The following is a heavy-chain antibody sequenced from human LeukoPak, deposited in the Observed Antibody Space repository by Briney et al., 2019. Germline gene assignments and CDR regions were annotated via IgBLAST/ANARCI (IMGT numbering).Heavy chain of an antibody. CDR3: ARGGGGHYYDSSGYYYFGYLQH. CDR2: IKQDGSEK. Sequence: QPGGSLRLSCAASGFTFSSYWMSWVRQAPGKGLEWVANIKQDGSEKCYVDSVKGRFTISRDNAKNSLYLQMNSLRAEDTAVYYCARGGGGHYYDSSGYYYFGYLQHWGQGTLVTVSS. V-gene: IGHV3-7*01. D-gene: IGHD3-22*01. J-gene: IGHJ1*01. CDR1: GFTFSSYW.